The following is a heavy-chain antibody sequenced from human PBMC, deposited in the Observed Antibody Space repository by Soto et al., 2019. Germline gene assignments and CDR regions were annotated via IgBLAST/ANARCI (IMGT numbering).Heavy chain of an antibody. D-gene: IGHD5-18*01. CDR2: INAGNRNT. J-gene: IGHJ4*02. CDR1: GYTFTTYT. Sequence: QVQLVQSGAEEKKPGASVKVSCKASGYTFTTYTMHWVRQAPGQRLEWMGWINAGNRNTKYSQKFQGRVTITRDTSTSTAYLELRSLRSDDTAVYYCARERGGYSYGDYWGQGTLVTVSS. CDR3: ARERGGYSYGDY. V-gene: IGHV1-3*05.